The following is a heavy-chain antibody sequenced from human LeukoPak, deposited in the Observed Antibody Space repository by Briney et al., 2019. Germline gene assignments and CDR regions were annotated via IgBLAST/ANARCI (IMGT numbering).Heavy chain of an antibody. CDR1: GFTFSSYA. D-gene: IGHD4-11*01. V-gene: IGHV3-23*01. CDR3: AKDLDYTTSGHYFDY. CDR2: IGGGGSVI. Sequence: GGSLRLSCTASGFTFSSYAMNWVRQAPGKGLEWVSCIGGGGSVIYYADSVKGRFTISRDNARNTLYLQMNSLRGDDAAVYYCAKDLDYTTSGHYFDYWGQGTLVTVSS. J-gene: IGHJ4*02.